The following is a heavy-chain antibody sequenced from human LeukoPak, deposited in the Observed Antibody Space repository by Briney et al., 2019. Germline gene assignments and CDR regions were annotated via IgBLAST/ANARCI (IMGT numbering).Heavy chain of an antibody. CDR2: INSDGSST. Sequence: PGGSLRLSCAASGFTFSSCWMHWVRQAPGKGLVWVSRINSDGSSTSYADSVKGRFTISRDNAKNTLYLQMNSLRAEDTAVYYCAREGSYGSTTFDYWGQGTLVPVSS. CDR1: GFTFSSCW. V-gene: IGHV3-74*01. CDR3: AREGSYGSTTFDY. D-gene: IGHD5-18*01. J-gene: IGHJ4*02.